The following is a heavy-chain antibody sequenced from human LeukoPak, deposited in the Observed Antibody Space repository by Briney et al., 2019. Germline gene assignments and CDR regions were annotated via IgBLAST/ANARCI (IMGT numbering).Heavy chain of an antibody. V-gene: IGHV1-3*01. D-gene: IGHD2-2*01. CDR1: GYTFTKYA. CDR2: INAGNGDT. J-gene: IGHJ4*02. Sequence: ASVKVSCKASGYTFTKYAMHWVRQAPGQRLEWMGWINAGNGDTKYSQKFQGRVSITRDTSAGTAYMELSSLRSEDAAVYYCARDPSTYCSGTTCYGYYFDYWGQGTLVTVSS. CDR3: ARDPSTYCSGTTCYGYYFDY.